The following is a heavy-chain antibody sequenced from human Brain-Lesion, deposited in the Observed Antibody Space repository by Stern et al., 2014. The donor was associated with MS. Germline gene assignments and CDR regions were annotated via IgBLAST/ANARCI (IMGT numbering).Heavy chain of an antibody. V-gene: IGHV3-66*02. D-gene: IGHD4-17*01. J-gene: IGHJ4*02. CDR2: IYTSGKT. CDR3: ARDRVTTVTTYYFDS. CDR1: GFTVSNYY. Sequence: EVQLVESGGGLVQPGGSLRLSCAASGFTVSNYYMSWVPQAPGKGLEWVSIIYTSGKTYYADSVRGRFVISRDKSKSTLYLQMDSLRPEDTAVYYCARDRVTTVTTYYFDSWGQGTRVTVSS.